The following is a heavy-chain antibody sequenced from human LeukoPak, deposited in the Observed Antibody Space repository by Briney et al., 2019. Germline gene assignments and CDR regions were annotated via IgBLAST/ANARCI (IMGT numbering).Heavy chain of an antibody. V-gene: IGHV4-59*08. J-gene: IGHJ3*02. D-gene: IGHD1-26*01. CDR3: ARGGIRSDAFDI. CDR2: IYYTGST. Sequence: SETLSLTCTVSGGSISRDYWSWIRQPPGKGLEWIGYIYYTGSTNYNPSLKSRVTISVDTSKNQFSLKLSSVTAADTAVYYCARGGIRSDAFDIWGQGTMVTVSS. CDR1: GGSISRDY.